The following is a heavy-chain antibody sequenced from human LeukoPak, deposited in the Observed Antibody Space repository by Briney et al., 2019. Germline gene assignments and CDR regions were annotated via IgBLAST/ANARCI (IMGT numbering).Heavy chain of an antibody. CDR2: ISSSSSTI. CDR3: ARAKPKNMVRGLIMRRESRYSFDY. J-gene: IGHJ4*02. Sequence: GGSLRLSCAASGFTFSSYSMNWVRQAPGKGLEWVSYISSSSSTIYYADSVKGRFTISRDNAKNSLYLQMNSLRAEDTAVYYCARAKPKNMVRGLIMRRESRYSFDYWGQGTLVTVSS. V-gene: IGHV3-48*04. CDR1: GFTFSSYS. D-gene: IGHD3-10*01.